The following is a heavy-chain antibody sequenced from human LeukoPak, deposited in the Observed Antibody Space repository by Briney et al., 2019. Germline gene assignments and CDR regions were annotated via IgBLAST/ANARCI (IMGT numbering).Heavy chain of an antibody. D-gene: IGHD3-22*01. CDR3: ATTYYDSSGYYSDLFAFDI. V-gene: IGHV4-4*02. Sequence: MASETLSLTCAVSGGSISSSNWWSWVRQPPGKGLEWIGEIYHSGSTNYNPSLKSRVTISVDKSKNQFSLKLSSVTAADTAVYYCATTYYDSSGYYSDLFAFDIWGQGTMVTVYS. J-gene: IGHJ3*02. CDR1: GGSISSSNW. CDR2: IYHSGST.